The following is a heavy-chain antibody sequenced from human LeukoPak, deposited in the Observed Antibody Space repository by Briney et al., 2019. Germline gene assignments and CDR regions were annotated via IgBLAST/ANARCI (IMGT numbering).Heavy chain of an antibody. CDR2: ISKDGNSQ. J-gene: IGHJ3*02. Sequence: GGSLTLSCAASGFTYRSYALDGLRQAPGKGLEGVAVISKDGNSQNYADSVKGRFTISRDNSKNTLYLQMNSLRPEDTAVYYCAGESFDIWGQGTTVTVSS. CDR1: GFTYRSYA. V-gene: IGHV3-30*04. CDR3: AGESFDI.